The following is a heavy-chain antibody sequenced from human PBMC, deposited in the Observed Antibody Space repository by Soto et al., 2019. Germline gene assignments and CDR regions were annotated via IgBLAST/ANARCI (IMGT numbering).Heavy chain of an antibody. J-gene: IGHJ4*02. D-gene: IGHD2-8*01. Sequence: PSETLSLTRTVSGGSISSSSYYWGWIRQPPGKGLEWIGSIYYSGSTCYNPSLKSRVTISVDTSKNQFSLKLSSVTAADTAVYYCARVMDAPLPSGLDYWGQGTLVTVSS. CDR1: GGSISSSSYY. CDR3: ARVMDAPLPSGLDY. CDR2: IYYSGST. V-gene: IGHV4-39*01.